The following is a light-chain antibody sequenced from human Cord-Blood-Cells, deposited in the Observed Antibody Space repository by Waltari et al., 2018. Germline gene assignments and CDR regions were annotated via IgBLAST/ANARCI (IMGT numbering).Light chain of an antibody. J-gene: IGLJ2*01. CDR2: DVN. Sequence: QSALTQPASVSGSPGQSITISCTGPSSDVGGYNYVSWYQQPPGKAPKLMIYDVNNRPSGVSNRFSGSKSGNTASLTISGLQAEDEADYYCSSYTSSSTRVFGGGTKLTVL. CDR1: SSDVGGYNY. CDR3: SSYTSSSTRV. V-gene: IGLV2-14*01.